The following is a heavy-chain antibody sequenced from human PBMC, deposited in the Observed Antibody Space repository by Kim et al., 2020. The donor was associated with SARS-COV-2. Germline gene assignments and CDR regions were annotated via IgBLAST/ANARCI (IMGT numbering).Heavy chain of an antibody. V-gene: IGHV7-4-1*02. CDR3: ARDRGDYIWGSYRYTTLDY. Sequence: ASVKVSCKASGYTFTSYAMNWVRQAPGQGLEWMGWINTNTGNPTYAQGFTGRFVFSLDTSVSTAYLQISSLKAEDTAVYYCARDRGDYIWGSYRYTTLDYWGQGTLVTVSS. CDR1: GYTFTSYA. J-gene: IGHJ4*02. CDR2: INTNTGNP. D-gene: IGHD3-16*02.